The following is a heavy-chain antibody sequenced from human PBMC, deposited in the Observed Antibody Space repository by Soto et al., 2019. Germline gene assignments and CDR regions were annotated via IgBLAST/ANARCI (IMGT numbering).Heavy chain of an antibody. CDR1: GYTFTTYG. Sequence: ASVKVSCKASGYTFTTYGISWVRRAPGQGLEWMGWISTYDGHTKYAQKFQGRIIMTTDTSTSTVYMDLRSLRSDDTAVYYCAREGEMPYYYSDLDVWGQGTTVTVSS. CDR2: ISTYDGHT. J-gene: IGHJ6*02. D-gene: IGHD3-16*01. CDR3: AREGEMPYYYSDLDV. V-gene: IGHV1-18*01.